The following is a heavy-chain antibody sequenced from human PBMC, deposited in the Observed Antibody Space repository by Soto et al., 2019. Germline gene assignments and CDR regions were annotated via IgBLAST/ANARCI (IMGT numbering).Heavy chain of an antibody. V-gene: IGHV1-2*04. J-gene: IGHJ6*02. CDR2: INPKSGGT. CDR3: ARGHSTDCSNGVCSFFYNHEMDV. D-gene: IGHD2-8*01. CDR1: GYSFTDYH. Sequence: QGQLVQSGAEVKKPGASVRVSCKASGYSFTDYHIHWVRQAPGQGLEWLGRINPKSGGTSNAQKLQGWVTMTRDRSISTVYMELTRLRSDDTAVYFCARGHSTDCSNGVCSFFYNHEMDVWGQGTTVTVSS.